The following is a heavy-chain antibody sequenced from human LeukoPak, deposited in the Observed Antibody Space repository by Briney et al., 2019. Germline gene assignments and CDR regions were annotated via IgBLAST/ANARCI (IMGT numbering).Heavy chain of an antibody. CDR3: TREAPTVTIDY. J-gene: IGHJ4*02. D-gene: IGHD4-17*01. CDR1: GFTFNSYA. Sequence: GGSLRLSCAASGFTFNSYAMSWVRQVPGKGLEWVGFIRSKAYGGTTEYAASVKGRFTISRDDSKSIAYLQMNSLKTEDTAVYYCTREAPTVTIDYWGQGTLVTVSS. V-gene: IGHV3-49*04. CDR2: IRSKAYGGTT.